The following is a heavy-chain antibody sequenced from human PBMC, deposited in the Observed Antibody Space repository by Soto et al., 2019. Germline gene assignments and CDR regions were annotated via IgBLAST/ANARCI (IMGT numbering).Heavy chain of an antibody. J-gene: IGHJ4*02. V-gene: IGHV3-13*04. Sequence: EEQLVESGGGLVQPGGSLRLSCAASGFTLSNSDMHWVRQATGKSLEWVSAIGTAGDTYHSASVKGRFTISRENAKNSLALRMNNLRAGDPDVYYCAGGWFGDPKIFDFWGQGAQVIVTS. CDR2: IGTAGDT. CDR3: AGGWFGDPKIFDF. CDR1: GFTLSNSD. D-gene: IGHD3-10*01.